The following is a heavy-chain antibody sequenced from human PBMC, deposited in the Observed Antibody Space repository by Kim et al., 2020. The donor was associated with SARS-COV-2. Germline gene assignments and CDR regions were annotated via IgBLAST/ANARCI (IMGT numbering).Heavy chain of an antibody. D-gene: IGHD3-22*01. CDR3: ARHDSDYYDSRDAFDI. Sequence: SHRGRVTLSVNTSKNQFSLKLSYVTAADTAVYYCARHDSDYYDSRDAFDIWGQGTMVTVSS. J-gene: IGHJ3*02. V-gene: IGHV4-39*01.